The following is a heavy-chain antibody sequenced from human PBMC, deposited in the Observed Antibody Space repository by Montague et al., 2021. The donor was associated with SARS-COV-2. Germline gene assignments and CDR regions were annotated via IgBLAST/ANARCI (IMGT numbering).Heavy chain of an antibody. V-gene: IGHV2-70*01. CDR3: ARSYGDYRDTYLDY. D-gene: IGHD4-17*01. CDR2: IDWDEDQ. Sequence: VKPTQTLTLTCTFSGFSLNTSGMCVSWIRQPPGKALEWLALIDWDEDQYYSTSLKTRLTISKDTSKNQVVLTMTNMDPIDTATYYCARSYGDYRDTYLDYWGQGTPVTVSS. J-gene: IGHJ4*02. CDR1: GFSLNTSGMC.